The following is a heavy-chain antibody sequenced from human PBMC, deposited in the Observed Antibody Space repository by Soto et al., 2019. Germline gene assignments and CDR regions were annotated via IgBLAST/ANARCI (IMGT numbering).Heavy chain of an antibody. CDR1: GFTFNSYG. Sequence: GGSLRLSCTASGFTFNSYGFNWVRQSPGKGLEWVAVIWYDGNTKYYADSVKGRFTISRDNLRSTVYLQMNSLTAEDTAVYYCARPLVAPVAGPYYYGMDVWGQGTTVTVSS. D-gene: IGHD6-19*01. J-gene: IGHJ6*02. CDR3: ARPLVAPVAGPYYYGMDV. V-gene: IGHV3-33*01. CDR2: IWYDGNTK.